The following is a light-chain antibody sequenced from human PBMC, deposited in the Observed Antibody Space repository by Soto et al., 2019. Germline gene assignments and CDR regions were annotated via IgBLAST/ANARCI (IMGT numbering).Light chain of an antibody. V-gene: IGKV3-15*01. CDR2: GAS. CDR1: QSINYN. CDR3: QQYKNWYT. Sequence: EIVMTQSPATLSVSPGERVTLSCRASQSINYNLGWYQQRPGQAPRLLIQGASTRATGIPVRFSGSGSGTEFTLTISSLQSEDFAVYYCQQYKNWYTFGQGTKLEIK. J-gene: IGKJ2*01.